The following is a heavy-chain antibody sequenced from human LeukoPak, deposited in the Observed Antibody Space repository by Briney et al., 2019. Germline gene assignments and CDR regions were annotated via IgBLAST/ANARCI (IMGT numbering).Heavy chain of an antibody. V-gene: IGHV3-7*01. D-gene: IGHD3-10*01. J-gene: IGHJ4*02. Sequence: GGSLRLSCTASGFTFTSYWMSWVRQAPGEGLEWVANIKQDGREKYYVDSVKGRFTISRDNAKNSLHLQMNSLRAEDTAVYYCARKYYYGSGSYSKMEVFDYWGQGTLVTGSS. CDR2: IKQDGREK. CDR1: GFTFTSYW. CDR3: ARKYYYGSGSYSKMEVFDY.